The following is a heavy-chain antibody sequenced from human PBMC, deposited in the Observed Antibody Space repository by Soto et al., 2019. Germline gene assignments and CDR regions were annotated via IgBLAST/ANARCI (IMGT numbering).Heavy chain of an antibody. Sequence: SETLSLTCAVSSGSISSSNWWSWVRQPPGKGLEWIGEIYHSGSTNYNPSLKSRVTISVDKSKNQFSLKLSSVTAADTAVYYCARILNYEFYFDYWGQGTLVTVSS. D-gene: IGHD4-4*01. CDR2: IYHSGST. V-gene: IGHV4-4*02. J-gene: IGHJ4*02. CDR1: SGSISSSNW. CDR3: ARILNYEFYFDY.